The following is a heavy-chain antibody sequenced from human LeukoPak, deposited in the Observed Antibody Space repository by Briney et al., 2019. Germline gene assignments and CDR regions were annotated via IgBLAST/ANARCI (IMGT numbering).Heavy chain of an antibody. D-gene: IGHD3-22*01. CDR1: GFTFSDCA. CDR2: IRGKARSYAT. CDR3: ARLPADSSAYHGDY. Sequence: GGSLRLSCAASGFTFSDCAMHWVRQASGKGPEWVGRIRGKARSYATEYAESVKGRFTISRDDSKNTAYLQMNSLKTEDTAVYYCARLPADSSAYHGDYWGQGTLVTVSS. J-gene: IGHJ4*02. V-gene: IGHV3-73*01.